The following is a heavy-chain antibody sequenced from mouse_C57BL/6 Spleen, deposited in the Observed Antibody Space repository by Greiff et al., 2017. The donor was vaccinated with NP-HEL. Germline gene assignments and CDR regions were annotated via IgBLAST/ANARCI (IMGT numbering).Heavy chain of an antibody. J-gene: IGHJ2*01. V-gene: IGHV1-59*01. D-gene: IGHD1-1*01. CDR2: IDPSDSYT. CDR1: GYTFTSYW. CDR3: ARQGTVVAPGDY. Sequence: VQLQQPGAELVRPGTSVKLSCKASGYTFTSYWMHWVKQRPGQGLEWIGVIDPSDSYTNYNQKFKGKATLTVDTSSSTAYMQLSSLTSEDSAVYYCARQGTVVAPGDYWGQGTTLTVSS.